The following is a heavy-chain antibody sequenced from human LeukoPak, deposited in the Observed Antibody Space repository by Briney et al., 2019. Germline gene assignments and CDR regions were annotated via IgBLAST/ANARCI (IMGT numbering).Heavy chain of an antibody. D-gene: IGHD5-18*01. J-gene: IGHJ3*02. CDR2: IYYIGST. CDR1: GGSISSSSFY. V-gene: IGHV4-39*07. CDR3: ARETLGYGNHHDAFDI. Sequence: SETLSLTCTVSGGSISSSSFYWDWIRQPPGKGLEWIGSIYYIGSTNYNPSLKSRVTISVDTSKNQFSLKLISVTAADTAVYYCARETLGYGNHHDAFDIWGQGTMVTVSS.